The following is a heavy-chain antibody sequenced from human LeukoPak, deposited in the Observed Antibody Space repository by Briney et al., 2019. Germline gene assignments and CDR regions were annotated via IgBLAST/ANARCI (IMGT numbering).Heavy chain of an antibody. V-gene: IGHV4-39*01. CDR2: IYHSGST. Sequence: SETLSLTCTVSGGSISSGSYYWGWIRQPPGKGLEWIGSIYHSGSTYYNPSLKSRVTISVDTSKNQFSLKLSSVTAADTAVYYCARHVYCSSTSCYYSEYFQHWGQGTLVAVSS. J-gene: IGHJ1*01. CDR1: GGSISSGSYY. CDR3: ARHVYCSSTSCYYSEYFQH. D-gene: IGHD2-2*01.